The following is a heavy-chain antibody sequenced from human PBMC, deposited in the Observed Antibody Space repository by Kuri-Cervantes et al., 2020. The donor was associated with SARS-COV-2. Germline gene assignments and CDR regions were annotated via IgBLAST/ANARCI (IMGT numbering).Heavy chain of an antibody. Sequence: GGSLRLSCAASGFTFSSYAMSWVRQAPGKGLEWVSAISGSGGSTYHADSVKGRFTISRDNSKNTLYLQMNSLRAEDTAVYYCAKLGSRRHYEDWGQGTLVTVSS. D-gene: IGHD4-17*01. CDR1: GFTFSSYA. CDR3: AKLGSRRHYED. V-gene: IGHV3-23*01. J-gene: IGHJ4*02. CDR2: ISGSGGST.